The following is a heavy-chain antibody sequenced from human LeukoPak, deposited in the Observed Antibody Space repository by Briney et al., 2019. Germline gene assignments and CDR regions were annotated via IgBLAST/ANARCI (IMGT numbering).Heavy chain of an antibody. CDR1: GFTFSSYE. CDR3: ARDPVTMVRGAMDYGMDV. Sequence: PGGSLRLSCAASGFTFSSYEMNWVRQAPGKGLEWVSGINWNGGSTGYADSVKGRFTISRDNAKNSLYLQMNSLRAEDTALYYCARDPVTMVRGAMDYGMDVWGQGTTVTVSS. CDR2: INWNGGST. J-gene: IGHJ6*02. D-gene: IGHD3-10*01. V-gene: IGHV3-20*04.